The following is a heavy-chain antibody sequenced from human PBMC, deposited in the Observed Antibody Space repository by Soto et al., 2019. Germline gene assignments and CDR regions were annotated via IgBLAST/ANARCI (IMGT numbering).Heavy chain of an antibody. CDR2: IVVGSGNT. V-gene: IGHV1-58*02. J-gene: IGHJ3*02. CDR1: GFTFTSSA. Sequence: TSVKVSCKASGFTFTSSAMQWVRQARGQRLEWIGWIVVGSGNTNYAQKFQERVTITRDMSTSTAYMELSSLRSEDTAVYYCAADSGYDILTGYPDAFDIWGQGAMVTVSS. CDR3: AADSGYDILTGYPDAFDI. D-gene: IGHD3-9*01.